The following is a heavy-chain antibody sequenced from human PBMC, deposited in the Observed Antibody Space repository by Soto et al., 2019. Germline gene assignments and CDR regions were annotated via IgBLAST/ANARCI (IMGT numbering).Heavy chain of an antibody. CDR3: ARLKSYYDSRGSSDY. CDR1: GYTFTGYY. CDR2: INPNNGDT. V-gene: IGHV1-2*02. Sequence: GASVKVSCKASGYTFTGYYIYWLRQAPGQGLEWMGWINPNNGDTNYAQKFQGRVTMTRDSSISTACLELSRLRSDDTAIYYCARLKSYYDSRGSSDYWGQGTLVTVSS. D-gene: IGHD3-22*01. J-gene: IGHJ4*02.